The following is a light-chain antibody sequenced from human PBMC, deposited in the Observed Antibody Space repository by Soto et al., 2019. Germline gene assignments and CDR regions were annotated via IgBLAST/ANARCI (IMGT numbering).Light chain of an antibody. J-gene: IGKJ5*01. Sequence: DIQLTQSPSFLSASVGDRVTITCRSSQGINNYLTWYQQKPGKAPKLLLYAASTLQSGVPPRFSGSGSGTEFTLTVSSLQPEDFSSYYCQQLNSYPFITFDQGTRLEIK. V-gene: IGKV1-9*01. CDR2: AAS. CDR1: QGINNY. CDR3: QQLNSYPFIT.